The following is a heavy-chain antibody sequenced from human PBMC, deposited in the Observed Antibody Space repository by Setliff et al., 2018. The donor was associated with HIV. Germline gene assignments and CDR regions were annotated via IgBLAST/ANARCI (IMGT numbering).Heavy chain of an antibody. D-gene: IGHD3-22*01. V-gene: IGHV1-2*06. CDR3: ARGADHFDTSGYYSFFDP. Sequence: ASVKVSCKASGYSFTGYYMHWVRQAPGQGLEWMGRINPYSGGTNYAQKFHGRVTITRDTSISTAYMELSSLKSDDTAVYYCARGADHFDTSGYYSFFDPWGQGTLVTVSS. CDR2: INPYSGGT. CDR1: GYSFTGYY. J-gene: IGHJ5*02.